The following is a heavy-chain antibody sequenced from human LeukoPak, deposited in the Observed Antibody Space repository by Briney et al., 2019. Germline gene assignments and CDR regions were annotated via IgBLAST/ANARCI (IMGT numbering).Heavy chain of an antibody. CDR1: GCTFNNNA. V-gene: IGHV3-23*01. J-gene: IGHJ3*01. D-gene: IGHD2-2*01. CDR3: ARCTASCYANAFDV. Sequence: GGSLRLSCATSGCTFNNNAMSWVSQAPGKGLEWVSAINGGGDATEYADSVKGRFTLSRDNSKNTLYLQMNSLRPDDTAVYYCARCTASCYANAFDVWGQGTLLTVSS. CDR2: INGGGDAT.